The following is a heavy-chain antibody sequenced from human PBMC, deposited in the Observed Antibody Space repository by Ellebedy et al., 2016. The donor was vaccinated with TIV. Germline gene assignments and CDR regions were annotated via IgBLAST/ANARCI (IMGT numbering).Heavy chain of an antibody. CDR1: GGSISSYY. Sequence: MPSETLSLTCTVSGGSISSYYWSWIRQPPGKGLEWIGYISYSGSTNYNPSLKSRVTISVDTSKNQFSLRLNSVTAADTAVYYCAGGFPNFDYWGQGTLVTVSS. J-gene: IGHJ4*02. V-gene: IGHV4-59*01. CDR3: AGGFPNFDY. CDR2: ISYSGST.